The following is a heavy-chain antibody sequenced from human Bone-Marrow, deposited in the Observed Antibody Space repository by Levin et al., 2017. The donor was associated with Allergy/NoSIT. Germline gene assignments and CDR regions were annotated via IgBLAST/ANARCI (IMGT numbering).Heavy chain of an antibody. Sequence: NPSETLSLTCTVSGGSISTSSYFWGWIRQSPGKGLEWIGSAYYSGTTYYSPSFKSRVTISVDTSSHQLSLNLTSATAADTAVYYCARWADWGSDIYYFDYWGQGTLLTVSS. CDR1: GGSISTSSYF. CDR3: ARWADWGSDIYYFDY. J-gene: IGHJ4*02. CDR2: AYYSGTT. D-gene: IGHD7-27*01. V-gene: IGHV4-39*07.